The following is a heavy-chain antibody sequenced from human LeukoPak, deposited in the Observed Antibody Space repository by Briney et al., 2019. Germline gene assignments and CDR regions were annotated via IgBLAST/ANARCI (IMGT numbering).Heavy chain of an antibody. J-gene: IGHJ6*03. CDR1: GYTLTELS. Sequence: ASVKVSCKVSGYTLTELSMHWVRQAPGKGLEWMGGFDPEDGETIYAQKFQGRVTMTEDTSTDTAYMELSSLRSEDMAVYYCATSRGYCSSTSCYPHSYYYYMDVWGKGTTVTVSS. D-gene: IGHD2-2*01. V-gene: IGHV1-24*01. CDR3: ATSRGYCSSTSCYPHSYYYYMDV. CDR2: FDPEDGET.